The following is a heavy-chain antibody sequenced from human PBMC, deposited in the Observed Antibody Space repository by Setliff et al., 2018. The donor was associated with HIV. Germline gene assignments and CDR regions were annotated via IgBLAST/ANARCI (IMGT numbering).Heavy chain of an antibody. J-gene: IGHJ6*03. V-gene: IGHV1-69*13. CDR3: SKVSEHRTSSGSFYYYMDV. CDR2: IIPLFGTA. Sequence: SVKVSCKASGGTFNINAVTWVRQAPGQGLEWVGAIIPLFGTANYAQKFQGRVTITADDSTSTVYMEVRSLRSADTAVYYCSKVSEHRTSSGSFYYYMDVWGEGATVTVSS. CDR1: GGTFNINA. D-gene: IGHD6-6*01.